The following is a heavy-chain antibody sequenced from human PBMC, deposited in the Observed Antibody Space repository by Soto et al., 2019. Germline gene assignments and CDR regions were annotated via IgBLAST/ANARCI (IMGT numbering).Heavy chain of an antibody. CDR1: GFTFSSYS. CDR3: AKADTLSTDHDY. D-gene: IGHD4-4*01. J-gene: IGHJ4*02. CDR2: ISGSGGST. V-gene: IGHV3-23*01. Sequence: PGGSLRLSCAASGFTFSSYSMSWVRQAPGKGLEWVSAISGSGGSTYYAASVKGRFTISRDNSKNTLYLQMNSLRAEDTAVYYCAKADTLSTDHDYWGQGTLVTVSS.